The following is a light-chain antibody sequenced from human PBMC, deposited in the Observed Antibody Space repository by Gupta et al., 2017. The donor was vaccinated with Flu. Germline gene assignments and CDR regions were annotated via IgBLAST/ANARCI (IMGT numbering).Light chain of an antibody. CDR3: QLSSGGAGV. J-gene: IGLJ3*02. CDR1: TGAVPSGPY. V-gene: IGLV7-43*01. CDR2: TTS. Sequence: QTAVTPEPSLRVSPGGTVTLTCASSTGAVPSGPYPNWFQQKPSQPPMTLISTTSNKHSWTPARFSGSLLGGKAALTVSGVQAEDEADYYCQLSSGGAGVFGGGTKLTVL.